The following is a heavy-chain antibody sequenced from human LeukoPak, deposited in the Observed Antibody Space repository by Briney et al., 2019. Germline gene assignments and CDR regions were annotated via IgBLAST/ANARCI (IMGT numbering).Heavy chain of an antibody. D-gene: IGHD2-2*01. CDR3: ARWSDTSPI. J-gene: IGHJ3*02. CDR1: GGSISNYY. Sequence: PSETLSLTCTVSGGSISNYYWSWIRQAPGKGLEWIGFIYYSGSTNYNPSLRSRVTISVDTSKNQFSLKLNSVTAADTAVYYCARWSDTSPIWGQGTMVIVPS. V-gene: IGHV4-59*01. CDR2: IYYSGST.